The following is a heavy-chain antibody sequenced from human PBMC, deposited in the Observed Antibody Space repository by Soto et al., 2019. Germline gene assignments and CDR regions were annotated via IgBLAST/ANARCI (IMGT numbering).Heavy chain of an antibody. D-gene: IGHD3-10*01. CDR1: GFIFSSYD. J-gene: IGHJ5*01. Sequence: EVQLLESGGGLVQPGGSLRLSCAASGFIFSSYDMAWVRQAPGKGLEWVSTVGSSADATQYADSVKGRFTISRDNSKNTLYLEMNNLGDEDTATYYCAKSYFFSWYDSWGQGTLVTVSS. CDR2: VGSSADAT. V-gene: IGHV3-23*01. CDR3: AKSYFFSWYDS.